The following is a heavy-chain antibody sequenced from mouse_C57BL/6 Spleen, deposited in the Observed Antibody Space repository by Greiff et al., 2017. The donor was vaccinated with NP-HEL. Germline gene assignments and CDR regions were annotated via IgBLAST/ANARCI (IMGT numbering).Heavy chain of an antibody. CDR3: ARGDGNSYYFDY. D-gene: IGHD2-1*01. CDR2: IDPSDSYT. V-gene: IGHV1-69*01. J-gene: IGHJ2*01. Sequence: VQLQQPGAELVMPGASVKLSCKASGYTFTSYWMHWVKQRPGQGLEWIGEIDPSDSYTNYNQKFKGKSTLTVDKSSSTAYMQLSSLTSEDSAVYYCARGDGNSYYFDYWGQGTTLTVSS. CDR1: GYTFTSYW.